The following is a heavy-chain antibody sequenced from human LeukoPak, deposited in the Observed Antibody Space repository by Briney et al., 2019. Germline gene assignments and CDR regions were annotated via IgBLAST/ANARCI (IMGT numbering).Heavy chain of an antibody. Sequence: ASVKVSCKASGYTFTGYHMHWVRQAPGQGLEWMGWINPNSGGTNYAQKFQGRVTMTRDTSISTAYMELSRLRSDDTAVHYCARGGSGSPLFMGYWGQGTLVTVSS. CDR3: ARGGSGSPLFMGY. CDR2: INPNSGGT. D-gene: IGHD5-12*01. CDR1: GYTFTGYH. J-gene: IGHJ4*02. V-gene: IGHV1-2*02.